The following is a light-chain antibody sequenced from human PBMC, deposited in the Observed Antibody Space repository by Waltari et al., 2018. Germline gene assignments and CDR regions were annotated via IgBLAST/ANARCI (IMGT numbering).Light chain of an antibody. CDR1: QSISHD. CDR2: HAS. J-gene: IGKJ1*01. CDR3: QHYVNLPAT. V-gene: IGKV3-20*01. Sequence: EVVLTQSPGTLSLSPGEGATLSCRASQSISHDLAWYQQKPGQAPRLLIYHASSRATGIPDRFSGSGSGTDFSLTISRLEPEDFAVYYCQHYVNLPATFGQGTKVEIK.